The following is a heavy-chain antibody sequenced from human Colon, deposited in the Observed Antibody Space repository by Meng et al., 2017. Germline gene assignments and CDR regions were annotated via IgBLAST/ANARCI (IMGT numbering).Heavy chain of an antibody. CDR3: ARVIVGATDWYFDL. V-gene: IGHV3-72*01. Sequence: GESLKISCAASGFTFSDHYMDWVRQAPGKGLEWVVRSRNKANSYTTEYAASVKGRFTISRDDSKNSLYLQMNSLKTEDTALYYCARVIVGATDWYFDLWGRGTLVTVSS. CDR2: SRNKANSYTT. CDR1: GFTFSDHY. D-gene: IGHD1-26*01. J-gene: IGHJ2*01.